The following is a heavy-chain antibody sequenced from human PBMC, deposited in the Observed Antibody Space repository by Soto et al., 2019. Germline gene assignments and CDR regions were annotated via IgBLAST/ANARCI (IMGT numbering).Heavy chain of an antibody. Sequence: PGGSLRLSCAASGFTFSSYGMHWVRQAPGKGLEWVAVISYDGSNKYYADSVKGRFTISRDNSKNTLYLQVNSLRAEDTAVYYCAKDLLRYYYDSSGYYQPDYWGQGTLVTVSS. V-gene: IGHV3-30*18. J-gene: IGHJ4*02. D-gene: IGHD3-22*01. CDR3: AKDLLRYYYDSSGYYQPDY. CDR2: ISYDGSNK. CDR1: GFTFSSYG.